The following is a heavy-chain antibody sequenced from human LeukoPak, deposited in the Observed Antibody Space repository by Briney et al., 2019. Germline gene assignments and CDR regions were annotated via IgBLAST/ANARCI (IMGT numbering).Heavy chain of an antibody. CDR1: GFTFSTYN. Sequence: NPGGSLRLSCAASGFTFSTYNMNWVRQAPGKGLGWVSSISSSSSYIEYADSVKGRFTISRDNAKNSLYLQMNSLRAEDTAVYYYARAVSMGRGDYWGQGTLVTVSS. CDR2: ISSSSSYI. J-gene: IGHJ4*02. D-gene: IGHD5-24*01. CDR3: ARAVSMGRGDY. V-gene: IGHV3-21*01.